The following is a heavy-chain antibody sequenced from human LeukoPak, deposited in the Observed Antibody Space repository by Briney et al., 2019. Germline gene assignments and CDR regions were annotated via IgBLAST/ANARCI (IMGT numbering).Heavy chain of an antibody. Sequence: PGGSLRLSCAASGFTFRDYWMSWVRQAPGKGLEWVANIKHDGSEKYYVASVKGRFTISKDIPKNSLYLQMNSLRTEDTAVYFCVKDRGGYVXYKTFEXWGQGXLVTV. CDR2: IKHDGSEK. CDR1: GFTFRDYW. D-gene: IGHD5-12*01. CDR3: VKDRGGYVXYKTFEX. V-gene: IGHV3-7*01. J-gene: IGHJ1*01.